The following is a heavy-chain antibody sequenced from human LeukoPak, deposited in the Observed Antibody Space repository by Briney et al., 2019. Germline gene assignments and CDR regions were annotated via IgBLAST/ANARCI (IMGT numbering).Heavy chain of an antibody. CDR2: ISAYNGNT. CDR1: GYTFISSG. V-gene: IGHV1-18*01. Sequence: ASVKVSCKASGYTFISSGISWVRQAPGQRLEWMGWISAYNGNTNYAQKLQDRVTMTTDTSTSTAYIELRSPRSDDTAVYYCARGAGQLVTEVFDYWGQGTLVTVSS. J-gene: IGHJ4*02. CDR3: ARGAGQLVTEVFDY. D-gene: IGHD6-6*01.